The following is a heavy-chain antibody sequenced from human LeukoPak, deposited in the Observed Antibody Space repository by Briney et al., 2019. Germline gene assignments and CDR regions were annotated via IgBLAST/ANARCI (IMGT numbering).Heavy chain of an antibody. J-gene: IGHJ4*02. Sequence: GGSLRLSCAASGFTVSANYMTWVRQAPGKGLEWVSVISSAGDTYYADSVKGRFTISRDNSKSTLYLQMNSLRAEDTAVYYWARRYITGWHMDYWGQGTLVTVSS. D-gene: IGHD6-19*01. CDR3: ARRYITGWHMDY. CDR2: ISSAGDT. V-gene: IGHV3-66*01. CDR1: GFTVSANY.